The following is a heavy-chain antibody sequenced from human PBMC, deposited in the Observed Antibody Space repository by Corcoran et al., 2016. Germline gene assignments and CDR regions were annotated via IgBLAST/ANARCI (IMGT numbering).Heavy chain of an antibody. Sequence: EVQLVESGGGLVQPGGSLRLSCAASGFTFSNHWMGWVRQAPAMGLEWVANIKQEENEKYYVGSVKGRFTVSRDNAKNSLYLQMNSLRAEDTAVYYCVRGGYYVMDVWGQGTTVTVSS. CDR2: IKQEENEK. J-gene: IGHJ6*02. V-gene: IGHV3-7*01. CDR3: VRGGYYVMDV. CDR1: GFTFSNHW.